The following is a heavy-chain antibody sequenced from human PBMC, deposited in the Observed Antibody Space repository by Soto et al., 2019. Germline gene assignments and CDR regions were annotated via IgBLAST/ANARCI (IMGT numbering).Heavy chain of an antibody. D-gene: IGHD6-13*01. CDR3: ARAAAVVADWFDP. CDR1: VYTFTSSA. Sequence: GASVKVSCKASVYTFTSSAMHWVRQAPGQRLEWMGWINAGNGYTKYSQKYQGRVTITRDTSASTAYMELSSLRSEDTAVYYCARAAAVVADWFDPWGQGTLVTVSS. CDR2: INAGNGYT. V-gene: IGHV1-3*01. J-gene: IGHJ5*02.